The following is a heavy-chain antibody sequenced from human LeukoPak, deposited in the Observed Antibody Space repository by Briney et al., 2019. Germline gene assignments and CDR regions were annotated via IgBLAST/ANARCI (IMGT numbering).Heavy chain of an antibody. Sequence: GSSVKVSCKASGGTFSSYAISWVRQAPGQGLEWMGRIIPILGIANYAQKFQGRVTITADKSTSTAYMELSSLRSADTAVYYCAREFTREKPGIAAAGRGIWFDPWGQGTLVTVSS. CDR2: IIPILGIA. D-gene: IGHD6-13*01. CDR3: AREFTREKPGIAAAGRGIWFDP. V-gene: IGHV1-69*04. CDR1: GGTFSSYA. J-gene: IGHJ5*02.